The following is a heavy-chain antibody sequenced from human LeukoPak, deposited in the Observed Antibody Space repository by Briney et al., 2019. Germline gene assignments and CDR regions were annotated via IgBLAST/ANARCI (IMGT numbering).Heavy chain of an antibody. V-gene: IGHV4-39*07. J-gene: IGHJ4*02. Sequence: SETLSLTCTVSGGSVNTSDYYWGWIRQTPGKGLEWIGDIFYNGKTNYNPSLKGRVTISIDTSKNQFSLKLPSVTAADTAVYYCARIFDSWGQGTLVTVSS. CDR3: ARIFDS. CDR1: GGSVNTSDYY. CDR2: IFYNGKT.